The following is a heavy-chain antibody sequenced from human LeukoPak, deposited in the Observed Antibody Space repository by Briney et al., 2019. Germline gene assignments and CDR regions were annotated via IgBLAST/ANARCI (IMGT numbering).Heavy chain of an antibody. Sequence: ASVKVSCKGSGYTFTGYYMHWVRQAPGQGLEWMAWINPNSGATNYAQKFQGRVTVTRDTSISTAYMELSSLESDDTAVYYCVREMATITGYWGQGTLVTVSS. V-gene: IGHV1-2*02. J-gene: IGHJ4*02. CDR2: INPNSGAT. CDR1: GYTFTGYY. CDR3: VREMATITGY. D-gene: IGHD5-24*01.